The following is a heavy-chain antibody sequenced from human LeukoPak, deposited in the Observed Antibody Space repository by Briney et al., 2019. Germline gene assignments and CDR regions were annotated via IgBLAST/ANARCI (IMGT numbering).Heavy chain of an antibody. V-gene: IGHV3-7*01. CDR1: GFTISNYW. CDR2: IKQAESER. J-gene: IGHJ6*02. CDR3: ARDSSYDYGMDV. D-gene: IGHD5-18*01. Sequence: GGSLRLSCAASGFTISNYWMSWVRQAPGKGLEWVANIKQAESERFYVDSVKDRFIIFRDNAENSVYLQMNSLRAEDTAVYYCARDSSYDYGMDVWGQGTTVTVSS.